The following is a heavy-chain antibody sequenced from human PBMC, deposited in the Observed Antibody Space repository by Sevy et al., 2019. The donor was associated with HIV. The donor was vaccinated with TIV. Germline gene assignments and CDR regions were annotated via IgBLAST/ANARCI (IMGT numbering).Heavy chain of an antibody. D-gene: IGHD2-15*01. J-gene: IGHJ4*02. CDR3: AKEEVVVTATPLDH. Sequence: GGSLRLSCAASEFTFSNYAMTWVRQAPGKGLEWVSSISGSGGSTYYADSVKGRFTISRDNSKNTLYLQMNSRRVEDTALYYCAKEEVVVTATPLDHWGKGTLVTVSS. CDR1: EFTFSNYA. CDR2: ISGSGGST. V-gene: IGHV3-23*01.